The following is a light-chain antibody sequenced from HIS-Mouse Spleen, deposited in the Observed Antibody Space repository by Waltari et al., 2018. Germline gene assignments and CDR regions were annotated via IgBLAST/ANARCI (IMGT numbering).Light chain of an antibody. CDR2: DVS. J-gene: IGLJ2*01. CDR3: CSYAGSYTLV. CDR1: SSDVGGYNY. Sequence: QSALTQPRSVSGSPGQSVTISCTGTSSDVGGYNYVSWYQQHPGKAPKLMIYDVSKRPYGVPDRCAGSKSGNTASLTISGLQAEDEADYYCCSYAGSYTLVFGGGTKLTVL. V-gene: IGLV2-11*01.